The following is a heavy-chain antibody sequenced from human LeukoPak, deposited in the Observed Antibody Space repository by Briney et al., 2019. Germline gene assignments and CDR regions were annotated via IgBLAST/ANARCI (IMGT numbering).Heavy chain of an antibody. J-gene: IGHJ4*02. CDR1: GYTFIDHY. CDR2: IGPNSGGT. V-gene: IGHV1-2*02. D-gene: IGHD2-21*02. Sequence: ASVKVSCKASGYTFIDHYIHWVRQAPGQGLEWMGWIGPNSGGTHYAQNFQGRVTLTRDTSIATVYMELTWLRSDDTAVYYCARDGDVTATFHPDYWGQGTLVTVSS. CDR3: ARDGDVTATFHPDY.